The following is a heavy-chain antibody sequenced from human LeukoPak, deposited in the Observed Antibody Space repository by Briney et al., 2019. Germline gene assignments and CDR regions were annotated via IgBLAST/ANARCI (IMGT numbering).Heavy chain of an antibody. CDR1: GFTFSSYA. Sequence: GGSLRLSCAAAGFTFSSYAMSWVRQAPGKGLELVSGISGSGDNTYYADSVKGQFTISRDNSKNTLYVQVNSLGTEDTAAYYCAKGSYYDSSGSFYFDYWGQGTLVTVSS. J-gene: IGHJ4*02. V-gene: IGHV3-23*01. CDR3: AKGSYYDSSGSFYFDY. D-gene: IGHD3-22*01. CDR2: ISGSGDNT.